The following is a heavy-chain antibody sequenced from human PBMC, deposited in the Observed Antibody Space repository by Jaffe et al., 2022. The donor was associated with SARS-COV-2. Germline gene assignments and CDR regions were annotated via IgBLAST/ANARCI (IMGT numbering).Heavy chain of an antibody. CDR2: IKSKIDGGTI. CDR3: GFGSGNDYEGA. D-gene: IGHD3-22*01. Sequence: EVQLVESGGRLVKPGECLRLSCAASGLTFSNAWMHWVRQAPGKGLEWVGRIKSKIDGGTIDYAAPVKSRFTISRDDSKNTVYLQMNGLKTDDTAVYYCGFGSGNDYEGAWGQGTLVT. CDR1: GLTFSNAW. V-gene: IGHV3-15*01. J-gene: IGHJ5*02.